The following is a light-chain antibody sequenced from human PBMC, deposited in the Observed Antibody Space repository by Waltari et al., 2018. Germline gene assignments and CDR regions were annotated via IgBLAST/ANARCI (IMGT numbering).Light chain of an antibody. CDR2: TAS. V-gene: IGKV1-39*01. CDR1: QTISSY. J-gene: IGKJ1*01. Sequence: DIQMTQSPSSLSASVGASVPITCPASQTISSYLNWYQQKPGKAPHLLIYTASSLQSGVPSRFSGSGSGTDFTLTISSLQPEDFATYYCQQSSSTPPWTFGQGTKVEIK. CDR3: QQSSSTPPWT.